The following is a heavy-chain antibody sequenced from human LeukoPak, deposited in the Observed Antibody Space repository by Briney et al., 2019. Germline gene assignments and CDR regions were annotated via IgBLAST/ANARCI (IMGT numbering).Heavy chain of an antibody. V-gene: IGHV1-2*02. J-gene: IGHJ5*02. CDR1: GYTFTGYY. Sequence: ASVTVSCKASGYTFTGYYMHWVRQAPGQGLEWMGWINPNSGGTNYAQKFQGRVTMTRDTSISTAYMELSRLRSDDTAVYYCARYFGPRDGYEPKGHNWFDPLGQGTLVTVSS. D-gene: IGHD5-12*01. CDR2: INPNSGGT. CDR3: ARYFGPRDGYEPKGHNWFDP.